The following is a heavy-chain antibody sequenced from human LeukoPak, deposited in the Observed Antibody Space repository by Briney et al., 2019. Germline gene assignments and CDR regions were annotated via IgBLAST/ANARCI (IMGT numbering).Heavy chain of an antibody. CDR2: INHSGST. V-gene: IGHV4-34*01. D-gene: IGHD2-2*01. Sequence: PSETLSLTCAVYGGSFSGYYWSWIRQPPGKGVEWIGEINHSGSTNYSPSLKSRVTISVDTSKIQFSLKLSSVTAADTAVYYCARGAGDIIVVPAAICCDYWGGGTRDTVSS. CDR3: ARGAGDIIVVPAAICCDY. J-gene: IGHJ4*02. CDR1: GGSFSGYY.